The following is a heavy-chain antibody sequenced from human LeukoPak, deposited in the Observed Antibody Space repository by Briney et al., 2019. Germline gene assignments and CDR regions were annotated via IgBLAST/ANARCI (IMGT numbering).Heavy chain of an antibody. CDR2: ISSTGST. J-gene: IGHJ4*02. V-gene: IGHV4-61*02. D-gene: IGHD3-10*01. Sequence: SQTLSLTCTVSGGSISSGGHYWSWIRQPAGKGLEYLGRISSTGSTNYNPSLRSRVTTSADTSKNHFSLKLTSVTAADTAVYYCARDQTYSGSGIYTYFDYWGQGILVTVSS. CDR3: ARDQTYSGSGIYTYFDY. CDR1: GGSISSGGHY.